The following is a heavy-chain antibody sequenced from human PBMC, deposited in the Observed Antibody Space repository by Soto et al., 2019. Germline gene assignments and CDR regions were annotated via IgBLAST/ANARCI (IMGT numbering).Heavy chain of an antibody. D-gene: IGHD3-22*01. CDR3: ARDRSGYYYANDY. J-gene: IGHJ4*02. Sequence: QVQLVQSGAEEKKPGASVKVSCKASGYTFTSYAMHWVRQAPGQRLEWMGWINAGNGNTKYSQKFQGRVTITRDTSASTAYMELSSLRSEDTAVYYCARDRSGYYYANDYWGQGTLVTVSS. CDR2: INAGNGNT. V-gene: IGHV1-3*05. CDR1: GYTFTSYA.